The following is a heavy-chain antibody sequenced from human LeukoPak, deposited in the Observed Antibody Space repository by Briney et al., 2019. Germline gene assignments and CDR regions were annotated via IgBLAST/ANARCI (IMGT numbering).Heavy chain of an antibody. CDR1: GFTFSSYA. CDR3: ERVIVVVPWCYYYMDV. D-gene: IGHD3-22*01. Sequence: GRSLTLSCAASGFTFSSYAMHWVRQAPGKGLEWVAVISYDGSNKYYADSVKGRFTNSRDNSKNTLYLQMNSLRAEDTAVYYCERVIVVVPWCYYYMDVWGKGTTVTVSS. J-gene: IGHJ6*03. V-gene: IGHV3-30*01. CDR2: ISYDGSNK.